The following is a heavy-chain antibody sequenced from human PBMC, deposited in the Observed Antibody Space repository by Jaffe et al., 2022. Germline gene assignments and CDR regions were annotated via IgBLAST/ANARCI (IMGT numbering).Heavy chain of an antibody. CDR1: GYSFTSYW. CDR2: IYPGDSDT. V-gene: IGHV5-51*01. Sequence: EVQLVQSGAEVKKPGESLKISCKGSGYSFTSYWIGWVRQMPGKGLEWMGIIYPGDSDTRYSPSFQGQVTISADKSISTAYLQWSSLKASDTAMYYCVRQCRDGYNYNYFDYWGQGTLVTVSS. D-gene: IGHD5-12*01. CDR3: VRQCRDGYNYNYFDY. J-gene: IGHJ4*02.